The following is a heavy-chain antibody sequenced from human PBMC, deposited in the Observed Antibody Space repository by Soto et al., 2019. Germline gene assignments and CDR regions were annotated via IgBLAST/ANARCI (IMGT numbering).Heavy chain of an antibody. CDR3: AREPPNYYGSGSYFAY. J-gene: IGHJ4*02. D-gene: IGHD3-10*01. Sequence: GGSLRLSCAASGFTFSSYAMHWVRQAPGKGLEWVAVISYDGSNKYYADSVKGRFTISRDNSKNTLYLQMNSLRAEDTAVYYCAREPPNYYGSGSYFAYWGQGTLVTVSS. CDR2: ISYDGSNK. CDR1: GFTFSSYA. V-gene: IGHV3-30-3*01.